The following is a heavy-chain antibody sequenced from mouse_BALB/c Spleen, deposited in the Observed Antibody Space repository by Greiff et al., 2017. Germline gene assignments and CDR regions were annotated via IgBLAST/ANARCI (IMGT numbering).Heavy chain of an antibody. D-gene: IGHD2-14*01. CDR1: GFTFSDYY. V-gene: IGHV5-4*02. CDR3: ARENYRYDRYFDV. J-gene: IGHJ1*01. Sequence: EVHLVESGGGLVKPGGSLKLSCAASGFTFSDYYMYWVRQTPEKRLEWVATISDGGSYTYYPDSVKGRFTISRDNAKNNLYLQMSSLKSEDTAMYYCARENYRYDRYFDVWGAGTTVTVSS. CDR2: ISDGGSYT.